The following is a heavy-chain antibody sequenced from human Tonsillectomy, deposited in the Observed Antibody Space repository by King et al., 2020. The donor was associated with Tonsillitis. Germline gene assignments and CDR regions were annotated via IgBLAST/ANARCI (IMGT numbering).Heavy chain of an antibody. Sequence: DVKLVESGGGLVQPGGSLRLSCVASGFPLRNYALSWVRQAPGKGLEWVSGISGSGHSTYYADSVKGRFTISRDNSKNTLFLQMNSLRGEDTAIYYCAKERGYCSSAICSPFDYWGQGTLVTVSS. V-gene: IGHV3-23*04. CDR3: AKERGYCSSAICSPFDY. D-gene: IGHD2-2*01. CDR2: ISGSGHST. J-gene: IGHJ4*02. CDR1: GFPLRNYA.